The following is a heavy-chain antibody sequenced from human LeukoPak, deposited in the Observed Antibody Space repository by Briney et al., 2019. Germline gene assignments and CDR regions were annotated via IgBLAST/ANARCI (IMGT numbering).Heavy chain of an antibody. J-gene: IGHJ4*02. CDR3: ARDYDSGTYYINH. V-gene: IGHV3-23*01. CDR1: GFTFSSYG. D-gene: IGHD3-10*01. Sequence: PGGSLRLSCAASGFTFSSYGMSWVRQAPGKGLEWVSAISGSGGSTYYADSVKGRFTISRDNSKNTLYLQMNSLRAEDTAVYYCARDYDSGTYYINHWGQGTLVTVSS. CDR2: ISGSGGST.